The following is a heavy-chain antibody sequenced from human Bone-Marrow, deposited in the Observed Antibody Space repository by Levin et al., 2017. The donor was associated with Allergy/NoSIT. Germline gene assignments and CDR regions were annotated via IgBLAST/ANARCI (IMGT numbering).Heavy chain of an antibody. D-gene: IGHD2-15*01. J-gene: IGHJ3*01. CDR1: GFTFGSYW. CDR3: SRIYCGGGNCYYALDV. V-gene: IGHV3-74*01. Sequence: GGSLRLSCAASGFTFGSYWMHWVRQVPGKGLVWVSRIRSDGSITTYADSVKGRFSISRDNAKNILYLEMNSLRAEDTAVYYCSRIYCGGGNCYYALDVWGQGTMVTVSS. CDR2: IRSDGSIT.